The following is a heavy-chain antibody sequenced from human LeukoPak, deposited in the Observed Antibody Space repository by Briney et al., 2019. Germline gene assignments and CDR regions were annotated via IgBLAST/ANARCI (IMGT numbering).Heavy chain of an antibody. V-gene: IGHV4-34*01. CDR2: INHSGST. CDR1: GGSFSGYY. J-gene: IGHJ3*02. CDR3: ARDYSKDSSSWYHQMRRAFDI. Sequence: SETLSLTCAVYGGSFSGYYWSWIRQPPGKGLEWIGEINHSGSTNYNPSLKSRVTISVDTSKNQFSLQLNSVTPEDTAVYYCARDYSKDSSSWYHQMRRAFDIWGQGTMVTVSS. D-gene: IGHD6-13*01.